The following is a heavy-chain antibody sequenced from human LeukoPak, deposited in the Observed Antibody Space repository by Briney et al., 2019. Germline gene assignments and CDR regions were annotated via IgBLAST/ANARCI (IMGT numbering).Heavy chain of an antibody. CDR3: AIALRFDAFDI. J-gene: IGHJ3*02. D-gene: IGHD4/OR15-4a*01. V-gene: IGHV3-66*01. CDR2: IYSGGST. Sequence: GGSLRLSCAASGFTVSSNYMSWVRQAPGKGLEWVSVIYSGGSTYYADSVKGRFTISRDNSKNTLYLQMNSLRAEDTAVYYCAIALRFDAFDIWGQGTMVTVSS. CDR1: GFTVSSNY.